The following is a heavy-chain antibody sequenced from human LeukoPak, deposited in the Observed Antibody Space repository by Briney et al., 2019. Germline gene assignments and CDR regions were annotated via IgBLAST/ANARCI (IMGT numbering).Heavy chain of an antibody. CDR2: IYYSGST. CDR3: ARVIVTDYYDSSGYLDA. J-gene: IGHJ5*02. CDR1: GRSISRYNYY. V-gene: IGHV4-39*07. D-gene: IGHD3-22*01. Sequence: SETLSLTCTVSGRSISRYNYYWGWIRQPPGKGLEGIVSIYYSGSTNYNPSLKSRVTISVDTSKNQFSLKLSSVTAADTTVYYCARVIVTDYYDSSGYLDAWGQGTLVTVSS.